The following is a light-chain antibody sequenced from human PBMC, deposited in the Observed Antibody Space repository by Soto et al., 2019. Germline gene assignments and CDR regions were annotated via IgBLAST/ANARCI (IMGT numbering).Light chain of an antibody. V-gene: IGKV4-1*01. CDR3: HQYASSPWT. Sequence: DIVMTQSPDSLALSLGERATINCKSSQSVLYSPNNKNYLAWYQQKPGQPPKLRLYWASMRESGVPDRFSGSASGTDFTLTISSLQAEDVAVYYCHQYASSPWTFGPGTKVEIK. J-gene: IGKJ1*01. CDR2: WAS. CDR1: QSVLYSPNNKNY.